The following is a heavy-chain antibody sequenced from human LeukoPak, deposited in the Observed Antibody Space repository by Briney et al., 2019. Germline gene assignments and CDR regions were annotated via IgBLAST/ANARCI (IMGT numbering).Heavy chain of an antibody. CDR2: IFHGGSA. J-gene: IGHJ5*02. Sequence: SETLSLTCSVSGGSVNSAKYFWGWIRQPPGKGLDWIVSIFHGGSAYYNSSLKSRVTISVDTSKNQFSLKLSSVTAADTAVYYCARRPGYSSSWYIRYNWFDPWGQGTLVTVSS. V-gene: IGHV4-39*07. CDR1: GGSVNSAKYF. D-gene: IGHD6-13*01. CDR3: ARRPGYSSSWYIRYNWFDP.